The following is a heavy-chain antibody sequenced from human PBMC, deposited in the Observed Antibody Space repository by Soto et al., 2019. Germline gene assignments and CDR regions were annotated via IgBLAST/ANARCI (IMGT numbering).Heavy chain of an antibody. CDR2: IYYSGST. V-gene: IGHV4-31*03. J-gene: IGHJ4*02. D-gene: IGHD5-18*01. Sequence: SETLSLTCTVSGGSISSGGYYWSWIRQHPGKGLEWIGNIYYSGSTYYNPSLKSRVTISVDTSKNQFSLKLSSVTAADTAVYYCARDGRYSYGANYFDYWGQGTLVTVSS. CDR3: ARDGRYSYGANYFDY. CDR1: GGSISSGGYY.